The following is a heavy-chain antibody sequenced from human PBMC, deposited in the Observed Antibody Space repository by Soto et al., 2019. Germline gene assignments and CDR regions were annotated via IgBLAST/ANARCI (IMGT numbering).Heavy chain of an antibody. V-gene: IGHV4-31*03. CDR1: CGSMSSGAYY. CDR2: IYHTGNT. J-gene: IGHJ4*02. CDR3: ASSYSGYLDN. D-gene: IGHD3-22*01. Sequence: PSETLSLTCSFSCGSMSSGAYYWNWIRQHPVKGLEWIAYIYHTGNTYYNPSLRSRTTISVDTSENQFSLKLTSVTDADTAVYYCASSYSGYLDNWGQGTLVTVSS.